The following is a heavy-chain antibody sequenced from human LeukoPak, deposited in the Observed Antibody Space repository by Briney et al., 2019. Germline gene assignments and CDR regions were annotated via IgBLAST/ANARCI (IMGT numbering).Heavy chain of an antibody. V-gene: IGHV4-61*02. CDR1: GGSISSGGYY. J-gene: IGHJ3*02. D-gene: IGHD2-15*01. CDR3: ARDPYCSGGSCYSFGAFDI. Sequence: SETLSLTCTVSGGSISSGGYYWSWIRQPAGKGLEWIGRIYTSGSTNYNPSLKSRVTMSVDTSKNQFSLKLSSVTAADTAVYYCARDPYCSGGSCYSFGAFDIWGQGTMVTVSS. CDR2: IYTSGST.